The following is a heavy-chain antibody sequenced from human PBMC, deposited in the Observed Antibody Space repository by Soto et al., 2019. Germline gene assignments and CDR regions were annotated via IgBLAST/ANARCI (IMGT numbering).Heavy chain of an antibody. V-gene: IGHV3-9*01. J-gene: IGHJ3*02. Sequence: EVQLVESGGGLLQPGRSLRLSCAASGFSFDEHAMHWVRHGPGKGLEWVSGISWKSGRVGYGDSVKGRFTISRDNAKNTLYLQMNSLRAEDTALYYCAKEPRNSGWSEEGYGAFDIWGQGTMVTVYS. CDR1: GFSFDEHA. CDR3: AKEPRNSGWSEEGYGAFDI. CDR2: ISWKSGRV. D-gene: IGHD6-19*01.